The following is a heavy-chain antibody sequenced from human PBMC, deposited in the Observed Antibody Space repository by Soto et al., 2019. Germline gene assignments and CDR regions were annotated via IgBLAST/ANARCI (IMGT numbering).Heavy chain of an antibody. Sequence: GESLKISCTGFGYTFTTFWISWVRQMPGKGLEWMGRIDPGDTYATYSPAFQGHVTISADKATSTAYLQWSSLRASDTAMYYCARIYCTTTTCDSWFDPWGQGTLVTVSA. CDR2: IDPGDTYA. J-gene: IGHJ5*02. V-gene: IGHV5-10-1*01. CDR3: ARIYCTTTTCDSWFDP. D-gene: IGHD2-2*01. CDR1: GYTFTTFW.